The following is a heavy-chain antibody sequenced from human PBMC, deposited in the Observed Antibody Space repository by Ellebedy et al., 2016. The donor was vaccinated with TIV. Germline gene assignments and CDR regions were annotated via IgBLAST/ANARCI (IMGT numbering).Heavy chain of an antibody. CDR1: GYTFTGNH. CDR3: ARGSGIAYEH. V-gene: IGHV1-46*01. J-gene: IGHJ4*02. D-gene: IGHD3-16*01. CDR2: INPRGGGT. Sequence: ASVKVSXKASGYTFTGNHVHWVRQASGQGLEWMGMINPRGGGTDYAQKFQGRVTMTRDTSTSTVYMELRSLRPEDTAVYYCARGSGIAYEHWGQGTPVTVSS.